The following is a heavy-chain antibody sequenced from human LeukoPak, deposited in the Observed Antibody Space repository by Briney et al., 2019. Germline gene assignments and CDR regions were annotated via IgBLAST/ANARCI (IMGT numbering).Heavy chain of an antibody. CDR3: ARADYRGLRGFMHDY. J-gene: IGHJ4*02. D-gene: IGHD3-16*02. Sequence: SETLSLTCAVSGGSISGSSYFWGWIRQPPGKGLEWIGSIYYSGNTYYNPSLKSRVTISVDTSKNQFSLDLNSVTAADTAVYYCARADYRGLRGFMHDYWGQGSLVTVSS. CDR2: IYYSGNT. CDR1: GGSISGSSYF. V-gene: IGHV4-39*07.